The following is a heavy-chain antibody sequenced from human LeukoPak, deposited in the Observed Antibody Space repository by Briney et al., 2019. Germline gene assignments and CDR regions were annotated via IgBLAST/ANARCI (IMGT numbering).Heavy chain of an antibody. J-gene: IGHJ5*02. D-gene: IGHD3-10*01. CDR1: GGSISSYY. CDR2: IYTSGST. Sequence: ETLSLTCTVSGGSISSYYWSWLRQPAGKGLEWIGRIYTSGSTNYNPSLKSRVTMSVDTSKNQFSLKLSSVTAADTAIYYCARGTLLRGVPFDPWGQGTLVTVSS. V-gene: IGHV4-4*07. CDR3: ARGTLLRGVPFDP.